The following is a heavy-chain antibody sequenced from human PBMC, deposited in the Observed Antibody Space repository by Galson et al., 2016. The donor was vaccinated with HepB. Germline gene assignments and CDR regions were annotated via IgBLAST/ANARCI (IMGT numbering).Heavy chain of an antibody. J-gene: IGHJ4*02. CDR2: IKQDGSEK. CDR1: GFTFSTYY. CDR3: ARVCGRPSCPYYFDH. D-gene: IGHD2-2*01. Sequence: SLRLSCAASGFTFSTYYLTWVRQPPGKGLEWVAGIKQDGSEKYYVDSVKGRFTISRDNADNSLYLQMNNLRGEDAAVYYCARVCGRPSCPYYFDHWGQGALVTVSS. V-gene: IGHV3-7*04.